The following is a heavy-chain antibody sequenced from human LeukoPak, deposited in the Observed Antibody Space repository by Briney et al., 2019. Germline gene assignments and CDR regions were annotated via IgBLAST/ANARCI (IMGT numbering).Heavy chain of an antibody. CDR3: ARAIWGTVAGFDY. J-gene: IGHJ4*02. CDR1: GYTFTSYY. V-gene: IGHV1-69*13. Sequence: SVKVSCKASGYTFTSYYMHWVRQAPGQGLEWMGGIIPIFGTANYAQKFQGRVTITADESTSTAYMELSSLRSEDTAVYYCARAIWGTVAGFDYWGQGTLVTVSS. CDR2: IIPIFGTA. D-gene: IGHD6-19*01.